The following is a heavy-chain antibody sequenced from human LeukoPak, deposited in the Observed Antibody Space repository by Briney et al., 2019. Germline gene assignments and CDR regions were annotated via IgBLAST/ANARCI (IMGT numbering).Heavy chain of an antibody. J-gene: IGHJ4*02. CDR3: AKDWYDG. V-gene: IGHV3-23*01. CDR1: GFTFSSYA. CDR2: IGAGGLFSSFT. D-gene: IGHD3-16*01. Sequence: GGSLRLSCAASGFTFSSYAMIWVRQAQRKGLEWVSVIGAGGLFSSFTYCADSVKGRFTITRDNAKNTLYLQMNNLRVEDTGVYYCAKDWYDGWGRGTLVTVSS.